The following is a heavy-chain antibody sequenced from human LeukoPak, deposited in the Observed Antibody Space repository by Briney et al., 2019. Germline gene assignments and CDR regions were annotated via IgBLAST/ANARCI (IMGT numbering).Heavy chain of an antibody. CDR1: GFTFSTFA. CDR2: IFPSGGEI. J-gene: IGHJ1*01. V-gene: IGHV3-23*01. Sequence: PGGSLRLSCAASGFTFSTFAMIWVRQPPGKGLEWVSSIFPSGGEIHYADSVKGRFTISRDNSKNTLYLQMNSLRAEDTAVYYCAIRGSPGEWYLQHWGQGTLVTVSS. CDR3: AIRGSPGEWYLQH. D-gene: IGHD1-26*01.